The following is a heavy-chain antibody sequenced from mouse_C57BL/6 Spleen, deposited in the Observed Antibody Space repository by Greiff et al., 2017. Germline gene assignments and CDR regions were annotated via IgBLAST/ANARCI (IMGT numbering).Heavy chain of an antibody. CDR3: AGSYFDV. J-gene: IGHJ1*03. V-gene: IGHV5-12*01. CDR2: ISNGGGST. CDR1: GFTFSDYY. Sequence: EVKLQESGGGLVQPGGSLKLSCAASGFTFSDYYMYWVRQTPEKRLEWVAYISNGGGSTYYPDTVKGRFTISRDNAKNTLYLQMSRLKSEDTAMYYCAGSYFDVWGTGTTVTVSS.